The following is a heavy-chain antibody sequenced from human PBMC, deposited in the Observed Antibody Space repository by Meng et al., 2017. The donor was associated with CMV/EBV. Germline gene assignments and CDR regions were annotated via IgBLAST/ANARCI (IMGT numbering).Heavy chain of an antibody. Sequence: VQLKRVGAGLLKPSEPLSPPLPGYGGSFSGYNWSWIRQPPGKGLEWIGEINHSGSTNYNPSLKSRVTISVDTSKNQFSLKLSSVTAADTAVYYCARGGIAAAGPFDYWGQGTLVTVSS. CDR3: ARGGIAAAGPFDY. V-gene: IGHV4-34*01. J-gene: IGHJ4*02. CDR2: INHSGST. CDR1: GGSFSGYN. D-gene: IGHD6-13*01.